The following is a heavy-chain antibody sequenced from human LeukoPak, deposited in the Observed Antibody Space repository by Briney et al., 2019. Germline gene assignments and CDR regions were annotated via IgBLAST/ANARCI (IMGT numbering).Heavy chain of an antibody. J-gene: IGHJ4*02. D-gene: IGHD6-13*01. Sequence: ASVKVSCKASGYTFTGYYMHWVRQAPGQGLEWMGWINPNSGGTNYAQKFQGRVTMTRDTSISTAYMELSRLRSDDTAVYYCARYLIAAAGRGDYWGQGTLVTVSS. V-gene: IGHV1-2*02. CDR1: GYTFTGYY. CDR2: INPNSGGT. CDR3: ARYLIAAAGRGDY.